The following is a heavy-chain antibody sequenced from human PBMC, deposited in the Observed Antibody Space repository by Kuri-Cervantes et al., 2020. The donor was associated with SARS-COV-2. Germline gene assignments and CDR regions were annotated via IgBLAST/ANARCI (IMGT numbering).Heavy chain of an antibody. J-gene: IGHJ4*02. V-gene: IGHV3-30*04. CDR2: ISDDGQSQ. CDR1: GFTFSTYA. D-gene: IGHD2-21*01. CDR3: ARDRVGVLDS. Sequence: GESLKISCAASGFTFSTYAMHWVRQAPGKGLEWVAIISDDGQSQDFADSVKGRFTISRDNSKNTLCLNMSSLRAEDTAMYYCARDRVGVLDSWGQGTLVTVSS.